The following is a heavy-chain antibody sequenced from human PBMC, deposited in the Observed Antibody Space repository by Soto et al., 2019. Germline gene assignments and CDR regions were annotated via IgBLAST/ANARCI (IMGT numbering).Heavy chain of an antibody. J-gene: IGHJ4*02. CDR1: GFTFSSYS. CDR3: AGPTRGEDY. V-gene: IGHV3-48*02. Sequence: EVQLVESGGGLVQPGGSLRLSCAASGFTFSSYSMNWVRQAPGKGLEWVSYISSSSSTIYHADSVKGRFTISSDNAKNSLYWQMNGWGDGDRAWYYGAGPTRGEDYWGQEPLVTVSS. CDR2: ISSSSSTI. D-gene: IGHD3-16*01.